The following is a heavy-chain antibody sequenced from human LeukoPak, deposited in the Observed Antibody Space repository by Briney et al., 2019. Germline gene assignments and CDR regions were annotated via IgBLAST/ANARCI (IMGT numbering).Heavy chain of an antibody. J-gene: IGHJ6*03. V-gene: IGHV4-59*08. D-gene: IGHD2-15*01. Sequence: SETLSLTCTVSGGSISSYYWSWIRQPPGKGLEWVGYVYFSGYTNYNPSLKSRVSMSVDMSKNQFSLILSSVTAADTAVYYCVRTRGGSCRPAHMDVWGKGTTVTVSS. CDR1: GGSISSYY. CDR3: VRTRGGSCRPAHMDV. CDR2: VYFSGYT.